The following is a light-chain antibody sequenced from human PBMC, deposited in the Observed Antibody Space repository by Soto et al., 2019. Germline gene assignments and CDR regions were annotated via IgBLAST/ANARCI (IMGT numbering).Light chain of an antibody. CDR3: QQLNSYPHT. CDR2: AAS. CDR1: QGISSY. V-gene: IGKV1-9*01. Sequence: DIQLTQSPSFLSASVGDRVTITCRASQGISSYLAWYQQKPGKAPKRLIYAASSLQSGVPSRFSASGSGTEFTRTISSLQPEDFATYYCQQLNSYPHTFGQGTKLEIK. J-gene: IGKJ2*01.